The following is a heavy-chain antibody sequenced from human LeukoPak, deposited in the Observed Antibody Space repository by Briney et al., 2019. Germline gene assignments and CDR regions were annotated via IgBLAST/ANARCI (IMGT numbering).Heavy chain of an antibody. V-gene: IGHV3-74*01. CDR2: IDNYGRIT. Sequence: GGSLRLSCAASGYSFSSYWMHWVRQVPGKGLVWVSRIDNYGRITDYADSVKGRFTISRDNVQNTLYLQMNSLNAEDTVVYYCARDVGGAGSFWGQGTLVTVSS. D-gene: IGHD3-10*01. CDR3: ARDVGGAGSF. J-gene: IGHJ4*02. CDR1: GYSFSSYW.